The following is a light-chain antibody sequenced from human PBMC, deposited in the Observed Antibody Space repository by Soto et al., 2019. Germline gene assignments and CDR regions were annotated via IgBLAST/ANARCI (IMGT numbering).Light chain of an antibody. CDR1: SSNSGAGYD. V-gene: IGLV1-40*01. CDR3: QSYDRSLSGSRV. CDR2: GNS. Sequence: QPVLTQPPSVSGAPGQRVTISCTGSSSNSGAGYDVHWYQQLPGTAPKLLIYGNSNRPSGVPDRFSGSKSGTSASLAITGLQAEDEADYYCQSYDRSLSGSRVFGTGTKLTVL. J-gene: IGLJ1*01.